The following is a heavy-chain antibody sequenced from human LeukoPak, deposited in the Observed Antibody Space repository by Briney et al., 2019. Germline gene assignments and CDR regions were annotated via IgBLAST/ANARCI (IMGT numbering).Heavy chain of an antibody. D-gene: IGHD6-13*01. Sequence: ETLSLTCTVSGGSISSYYWSWIRQPPGKGLEWIGCIYYSGSTNYNPSLKSRVTISVDTSKNQFSLKLSSVTAADTAVYYCARLAAAGTGPRFDPWGQGTLVTVSS. CDR3: ARLAAAGTGPRFDP. CDR1: GGSISSYY. V-gene: IGHV4-59*08. J-gene: IGHJ5*02. CDR2: IYYSGST.